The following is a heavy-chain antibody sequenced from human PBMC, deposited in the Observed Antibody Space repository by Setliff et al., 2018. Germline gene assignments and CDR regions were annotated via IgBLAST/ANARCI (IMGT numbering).Heavy chain of an antibody. V-gene: IGHV4-38-2*02. D-gene: IGHD1-1*01. CDR2: IYHSGST. J-gene: IGHJ4*02. Sequence: ASETLSLTCTVSGYSISSGYYWGWIRQPPGKGLEWIGSIYHSGSTNYNPSLKSRVTISVDTSKNQFSLRLTSVTAADTAIYYCARVRNTQNGFFDYWSQGTLVTVSS. CDR1: GYSISSGYY. CDR3: ARVRNTQNGFFDY.